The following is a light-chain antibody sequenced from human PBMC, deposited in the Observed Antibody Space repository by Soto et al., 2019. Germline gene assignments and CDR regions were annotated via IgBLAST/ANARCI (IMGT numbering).Light chain of an antibody. V-gene: IGLV2-14*01. CDR1: SSDIGSHDY. CDR3: TSYTSNTALV. Sequence: QSAPTQPASVSGSPGQSITISCTGTSSDIGSHDYVSWYQHHPGKAPKLIIYEVTKRPSGVSDRFSGSKSGSTASLTISGLQAEDESEYHCTSYTSNTALVFGTGTKLTVL. CDR2: EVT. J-gene: IGLJ1*01.